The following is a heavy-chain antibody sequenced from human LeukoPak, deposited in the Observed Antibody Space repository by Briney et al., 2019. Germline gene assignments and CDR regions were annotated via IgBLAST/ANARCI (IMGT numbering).Heavy chain of an antibody. CDR2: ISNDGVYK. CDR3: ARGPRGSGHMDF. D-gene: IGHD3-10*01. J-gene: IGHJ6*03. CDR1: GFTFSSYG. V-gene: IGHV3-30*03. Sequence: GGSLRLSCAASGFTFSSYGMHWVRQAPGKGLEWVAVISNDGVYKYYAESMKGRFTISRDNSKNTLFLQMNSLRDEDTAVYSCARGPRGSGHMDFWGKGTTVTVSS.